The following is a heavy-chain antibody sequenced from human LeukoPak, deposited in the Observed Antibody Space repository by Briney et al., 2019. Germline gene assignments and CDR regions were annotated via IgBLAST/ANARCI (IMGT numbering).Heavy chain of an antibody. J-gene: IGHJ4*02. Sequence: GRSLRLSCAASGFTFSSYAMHWVRQAPGKGLERVAVISYDGSNKYYADSVKGRFTISRDNSKNTLYLQMNSLRAEDTAVYYCASSIVIVPAAHFDYWGQGTLVTVSS. CDR1: GFTFSSYA. V-gene: IGHV3-30*04. D-gene: IGHD2-2*01. CDR3: ASSIVIVPAAHFDY. CDR2: ISYDGSNK.